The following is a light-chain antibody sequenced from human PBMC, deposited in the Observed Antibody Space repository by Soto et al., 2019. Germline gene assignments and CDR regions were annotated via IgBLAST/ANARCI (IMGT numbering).Light chain of an antibody. CDR1: QSVLYSSNNKNY. CDR3: QQRSSWPWT. CDR2: WAS. V-gene: IGKV4-1*01. Sequence: DIVMTQSPDSLAVSLGERATINCKSSQSVLYSSNNKNYLAWYQQKPGRPPKLLIYWASTRESGVPDRFSGSGSGTDFTLTISSLQAEDVAVYYCQQRSSWPWTFGQGTKLEIK. J-gene: IGKJ1*01.